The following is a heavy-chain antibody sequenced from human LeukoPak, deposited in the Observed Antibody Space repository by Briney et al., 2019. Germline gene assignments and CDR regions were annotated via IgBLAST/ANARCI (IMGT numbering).Heavy chain of an antibody. CDR3: ARLGDIEAFDI. CDR1: GFTFSDYY. V-gene: IGHV3-11*03. J-gene: IGHJ3*02. Sequence: AGGSLRLSCAASGFTFSDYYMSWIRQAPGKGLEWVSYISSSSSYIHYADSVKGRFTISRDNAKNSLYLQMNSLRAEDTAVYYCARLGDIEAFDIWGQGTMVTVSS. CDR2: ISSSSSYI. D-gene: IGHD3-9*01.